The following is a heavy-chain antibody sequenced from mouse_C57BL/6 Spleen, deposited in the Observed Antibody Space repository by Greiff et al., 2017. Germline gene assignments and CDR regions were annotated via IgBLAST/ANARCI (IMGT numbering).Heavy chain of an antibody. CDR2: IDPSDSET. Sequence: VQLQQPGAELVRPGSSVKLSCKASGYTFTSYWLHWVKQRPIQGLEWIGNIDPSDSETHYNQKFKDKATMTVDNSSSTAYMQLSSLTSEDSAVYYCARSDTGHFDVWGTGTTVTVSS. CDR1: GYTFTSYW. CDR3: ARSDTGHFDV. V-gene: IGHV1-52*01. J-gene: IGHJ1*03. D-gene: IGHD3-1*01.